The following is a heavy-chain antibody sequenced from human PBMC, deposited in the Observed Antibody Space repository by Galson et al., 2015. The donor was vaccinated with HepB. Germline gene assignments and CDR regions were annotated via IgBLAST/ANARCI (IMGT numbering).Heavy chain of an antibody. D-gene: IGHD6-19*01. Sequence: SLRLSCAASGFIFTSYGLHWVRQAPGRGPEWVAVVWYDGSREYYADSVKGRFSISRDNFKNTIYLQMNNLTVEDTAVYYCARDFRAGAYFLYFDLWGPGTLVTVSS. V-gene: IGHV3-33*01. J-gene: IGHJ2*01. CDR1: GFIFTSYG. CDR2: VWYDGSRE. CDR3: ARDFRAGAYFLYFDL.